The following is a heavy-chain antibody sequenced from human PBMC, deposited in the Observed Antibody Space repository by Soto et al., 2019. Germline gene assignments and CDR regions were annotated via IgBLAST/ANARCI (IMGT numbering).Heavy chain of an antibody. CDR3: ARDPFTLVRGVMPYLDY. D-gene: IGHD3-10*01. V-gene: IGHV1-3*01. J-gene: IGHJ4*02. CDR1: GYTFISYP. CDR2: INAGDDKT. Sequence: QVQLVQSGTEVKKPGASVKISCKASGYTFISYPLHWVRQAPGQRPEWMGWINAGDDKTQYSEKFQGRLTITRDTSASTGYMELSSLRSEDTAVYYCARDPFTLVRGVMPYLDYWGQGTLLTVSS.